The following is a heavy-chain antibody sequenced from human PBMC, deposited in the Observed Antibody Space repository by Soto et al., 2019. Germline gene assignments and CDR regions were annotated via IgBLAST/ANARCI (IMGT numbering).Heavy chain of an antibody. CDR1: GYTFSTYG. Sequence: QVQLVESGGGVVQPGRSLRLSCAASGYTFSTYGMLWVRQAPGKGLEWVAVVSYDESKKYYVDSVKGRFTVSRDTSKNMLYLQMNSLRAGDTAIYYCVRSHHAYSGHYYAYWGQGTQVTVAS. CDR3: VRSHHAYSGHYYAY. V-gene: IGHV3-30*03. D-gene: IGHD1-26*01. CDR2: VSYDESKK. J-gene: IGHJ4*02.